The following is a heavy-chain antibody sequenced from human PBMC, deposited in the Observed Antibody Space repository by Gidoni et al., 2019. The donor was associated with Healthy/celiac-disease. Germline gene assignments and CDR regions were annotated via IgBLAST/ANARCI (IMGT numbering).Heavy chain of an antibody. CDR1: GGSISSSNW. J-gene: IGHJ4*02. CDR3: ARAWMDSSGWYYFDY. Sequence: QVQLQESGPGLVKPSGTLSLTCAVSGGSISSSNWWSWVRQPPGKGLEWIGEIYLSGSTNYNPSLKSRVTISVDKSKNQVSLKLSSGTAADTAVYYCARAWMDSSGWYYFDYWGQGTLVTVSS. V-gene: IGHV4-4*02. D-gene: IGHD6-19*01. CDR2: IYLSGST.